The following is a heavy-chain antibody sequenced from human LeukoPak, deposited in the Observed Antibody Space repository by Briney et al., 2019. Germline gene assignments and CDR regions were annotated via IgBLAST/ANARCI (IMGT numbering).Heavy chain of an antibody. CDR2: ISSSSRYI. CDR1: GFTFSSYS. CDR3: ARSQLERRLGYYYYMDV. D-gene: IGHD1-1*01. J-gene: IGHJ6*03. Sequence: GGSLRLSCAASGFTFSSYSMNWVRQAPGKGLEWVSSISSSSRYIYYADSVKGRFTISRDNAKNSLYLQMNSLRAEDTAVYYCARSQLERRLGYYYYMDVWGKGTTVTVSS. V-gene: IGHV3-21*01.